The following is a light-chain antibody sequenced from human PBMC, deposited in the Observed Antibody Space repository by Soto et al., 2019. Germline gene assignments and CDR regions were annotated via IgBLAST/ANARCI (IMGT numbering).Light chain of an antibody. CDR3: QQSYSTPIT. CDR1: QGINNY. CDR2: AAS. Sequence: GDRVTITCRASQGINNYLAWYQQKPGKVPKLLIYAASSLQSGVPSRFSGSGSGTDFTLTISSLQPEDFATYYCQQSYSTPITFGQGTRLEIK. J-gene: IGKJ5*01. V-gene: IGKV1-39*01.